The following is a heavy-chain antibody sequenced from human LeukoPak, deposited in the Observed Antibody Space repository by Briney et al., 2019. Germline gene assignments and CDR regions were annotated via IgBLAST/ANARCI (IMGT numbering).Heavy chain of an antibody. J-gene: IGHJ4*02. CDR3: ARATMVRGLSYFDY. CDR2: ISSSGSTI. CDR1: GFTFSSYE. Sequence: GGSLRLSCAASGFTFSSYEMNWVRQAPGKGLEWVSYISSSGSTIYYADSVKGRFTISRDNAKNSLYLQMNSLRAEDTAVYYCARATMVRGLSYFDYWGQGTLVTVSS. V-gene: IGHV3-48*03. D-gene: IGHD3-10*01.